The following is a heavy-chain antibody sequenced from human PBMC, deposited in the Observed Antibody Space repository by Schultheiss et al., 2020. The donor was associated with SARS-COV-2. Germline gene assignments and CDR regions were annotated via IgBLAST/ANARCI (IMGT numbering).Heavy chain of an antibody. D-gene: IGHD3-3*01. J-gene: IGHJ5*02. V-gene: IGHV4-39*01. CDR1: GGSISSSSYY. CDR3: ARAYLSITIFGVPSRWFDP. CDR2: IYYSGST. Sequence: SETLSLTCTVSGGSISSSSYYWGWIRQPPGKGLEWIGSIYYSGSTYYNPSLKSRVTISVDTSKNQFSLKLSSVTAADTAVYYCARAYLSITIFGVPSRWFDPWGQGTLVTVSS.